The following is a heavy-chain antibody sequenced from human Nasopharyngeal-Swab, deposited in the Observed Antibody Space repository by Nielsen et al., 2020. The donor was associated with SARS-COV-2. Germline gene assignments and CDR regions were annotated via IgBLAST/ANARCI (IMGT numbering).Heavy chain of an antibody. CDR1: GGSFSGYY. CDR2: INHSGST. V-gene: IGHV4-34*01. J-gene: IGHJ4*02. CDR3: ARVGGWYVPDY. Sequence: SETLSLTCAVYGGSFSGYYWSWIRQPPGKGLEWIGEINHSGSTNYNPSLKSRVTISVDTSKNQFSLKLSPVTAADTAVYYCARVGGWYVPDYWGQGTLVTVSS. D-gene: IGHD6-19*01.